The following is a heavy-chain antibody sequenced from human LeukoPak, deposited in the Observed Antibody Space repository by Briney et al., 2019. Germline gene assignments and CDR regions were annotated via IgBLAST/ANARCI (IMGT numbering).Heavy chain of an antibody. J-gene: IGHJ4*02. V-gene: IGHV3-33*06. CDR2: IWYDGNDG. Sequence: GGSLRLSCAASGFTFNSHGMHWVRQAPGKGLEWVAVIWYDGNDGYYADSVKGRFTISRDNSKNMPYLQMNSLRAEDTAVYYCAKDRSSGGSCYNYWGQGTLVTVSS. CDR3: AKDRSSGGSCYNY. D-gene: IGHD2-15*01. CDR1: GFTFNSHG.